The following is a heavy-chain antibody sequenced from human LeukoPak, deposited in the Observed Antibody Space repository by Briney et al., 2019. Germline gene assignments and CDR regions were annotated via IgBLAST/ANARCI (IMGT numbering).Heavy chain of an antibody. Sequence: PGASLRLSCAASGFSFSSYAMNWVRQAPGKGLEWVAGTCGSGISTYYADSVKGRFTISRDNSMNTLYLQMNSLRAEDTGIYFCAKDLRGCPRKHESSSHPFDYWGQGTLVTVSS. V-gene: IGHV3-23*01. D-gene: IGHD6-6*01. CDR2: TCGSGIST. CDR1: GFSFSSYA. CDR3: AKDLRGCPRKHESSSHPFDY. J-gene: IGHJ4*02.